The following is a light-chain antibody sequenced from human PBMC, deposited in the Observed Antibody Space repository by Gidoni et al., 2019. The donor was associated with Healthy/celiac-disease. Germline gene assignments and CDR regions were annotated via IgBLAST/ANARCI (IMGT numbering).Light chain of an antibody. Sequence: DIVLTQSPGTLSLSPGERATLSCRASQSARSSYLAWYQQKPGQAPRLLIYGASSRATGIPDSFSGSGSGTDFTLTISRLEPEDFAVYYCQQYGSSSMCSFGQGTKLEIK. J-gene: IGKJ2*04. CDR3: QQYGSSSMCS. V-gene: IGKV3-20*01. CDR2: GAS. CDR1: QSARSSY.